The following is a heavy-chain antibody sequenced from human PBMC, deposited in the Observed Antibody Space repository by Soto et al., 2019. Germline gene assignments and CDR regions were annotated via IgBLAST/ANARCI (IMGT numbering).Heavy chain of an antibody. CDR2: LKGDGSKE. J-gene: IGHJ3*02. CDR3: ARDLNYGLSTVYYDVFDT. V-gene: IGHV3-7*01. CDR1: GFTFSNFW. D-gene: IGHD3-9*01. Sequence: EVQLVESGGGLVQPGESLRLSCMASGFTFSNFWMAWVRQVPGKGLEWVANLKGDGSKENYVDSVKGRFTISRDNAKNSLSLQMNSLRAEDTALYYCARDLNYGLSTVYYDVFDTWGQGTMVTVSS.